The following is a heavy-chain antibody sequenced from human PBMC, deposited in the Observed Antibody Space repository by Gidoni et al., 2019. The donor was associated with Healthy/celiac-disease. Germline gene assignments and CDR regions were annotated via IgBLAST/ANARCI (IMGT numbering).Heavy chain of an antibody. J-gene: IGHJ4*02. V-gene: IGHV3-30-3*01. CDR3: ARDEGGTLDY. CDR1: GFTFSSYA. CDR2: ISYDGSNK. D-gene: IGHD2-15*01. Sequence: QVQLVESGGGVVQPGRSLRLSCPASGFTFSSYAMPWVRQAPGKGLEWVAVISYDGSNKYYADSVKGRFTISRDNSKNTLYLQMNSLRAEDTAVYYCARDEGGTLDYWGQGTLVTVSS.